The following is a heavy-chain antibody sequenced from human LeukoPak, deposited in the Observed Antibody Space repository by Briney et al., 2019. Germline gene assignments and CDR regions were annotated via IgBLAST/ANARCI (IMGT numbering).Heavy chain of an antibody. Sequence: GGSLRLSCAASGFTFSSYAMSWVRQAPGKGLEWVSAISGSGGSTYYADSVKGRFTISRDNSKNPLYLQMNSLRAEDTAVYYCAKGMESYYDSSGYVYYFDYWGQGTLVTVSS. D-gene: IGHD3-22*01. CDR2: ISGSGGST. J-gene: IGHJ4*02. CDR3: AKGMESYYDSSGYVYYFDY. CDR1: GFTFSSYA. V-gene: IGHV3-23*01.